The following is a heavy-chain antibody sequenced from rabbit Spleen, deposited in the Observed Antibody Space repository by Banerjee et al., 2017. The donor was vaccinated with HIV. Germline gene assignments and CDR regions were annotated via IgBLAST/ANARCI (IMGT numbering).Heavy chain of an antibody. CDR3: ARNFDL. CDR1: GFSFSSSYY. J-gene: IGHJ4*01. CDR2: IYTGSSGST. V-gene: IGHV1S40*01. Sequence: QSLEESGGDLVKPGASLTLTCTASGFSFSSSYYMCWVRQAPGKGLEWIACIYTGSSGSTYYASWAKGRFTISKSSSTTVTLQMTSLTVADTATYFCARNFDLWGPGTSSPS.